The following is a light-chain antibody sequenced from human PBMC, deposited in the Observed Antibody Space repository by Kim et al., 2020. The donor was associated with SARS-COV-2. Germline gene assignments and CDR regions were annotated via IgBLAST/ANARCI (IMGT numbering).Light chain of an antibody. V-gene: IGKV3-20*01. Sequence: SPRERATPSCMAGQSVSSSTLAWYQQKPGQAPRLLIYSGSSRATGIPDRFSASGSGTDFTLTISRLEPEDFAVYYCQQYGGSPLYTFGQGTKLEI. CDR1: QSVSSST. CDR3: QQYGGSPLYT. CDR2: SGS. J-gene: IGKJ2*01.